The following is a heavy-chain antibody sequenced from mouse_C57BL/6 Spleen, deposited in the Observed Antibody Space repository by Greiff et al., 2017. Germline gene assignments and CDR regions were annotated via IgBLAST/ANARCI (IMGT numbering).Heavy chain of an antibody. CDR3: TPDYGSSSYYYAMDY. CDR2: IDPENGDT. D-gene: IGHD1-1*01. V-gene: IGHV14-4*01. CDR1: GFNIKDDY. J-gene: IGHJ4*01. Sequence: EVQLQQSGAELVRPGASVKLSCTASGFNIKDDYMHWVKQRPEQGLEWIGWIDPENGDTEYASKFQGKATITADTSSNTAYLQLSSLTSEDTAVYYGTPDYGSSSYYYAMDYWGQGTSVTVSS.